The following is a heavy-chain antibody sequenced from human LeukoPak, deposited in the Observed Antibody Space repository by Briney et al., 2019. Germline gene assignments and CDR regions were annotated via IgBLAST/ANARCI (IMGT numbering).Heavy chain of an antibody. V-gene: IGHV3-30-3*01. J-gene: IGHJ4*02. D-gene: IGHD2-2*01. CDR3: AREYQLLSGPFDY. CDR1: GFTFSSYA. Sequence: GGSLRLSCAASGFTFSSYAMHWVRQAPGKGLEWVAVISYDGSNKYYADSVKGRFTISRDNSKNTLYLQMNSLRAEDTAVYYCAREYQLLSGPFDYWGQGTLVTASS. CDR2: ISYDGSNK.